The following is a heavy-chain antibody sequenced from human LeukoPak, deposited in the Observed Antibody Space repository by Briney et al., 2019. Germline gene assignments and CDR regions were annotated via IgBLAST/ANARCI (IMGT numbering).Heavy chain of an antibody. CDR2: IYPGDSDT. D-gene: IGHD1-26*01. CDR1: GYSFTSYW. CDR3: ARHGSGSYNYYYYGMDV. J-gene: IGHJ6*02. Sequence: GESLKISCKGSGYSFTSYWIGWVRQMPGKGLEWMGIIYPGDSDTRYSPSFQGQVTTSADKSISTAYLQWSSLKASDTAMYYCARHGSGSYNYYYYGMDVWGQGTTVTVSS. V-gene: IGHV5-51*01.